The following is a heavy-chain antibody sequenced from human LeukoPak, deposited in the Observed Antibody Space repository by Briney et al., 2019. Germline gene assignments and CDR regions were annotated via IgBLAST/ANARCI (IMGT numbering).Heavy chain of an antibody. CDR3: ARNRASYYYYGMDV. D-gene: IGHD2/OR15-2a*01. CDR2: IIPIFGTA. J-gene: IGHJ6*02. Sequence: SVKVSCKASGYTFTSYGISWVRQAPGQGLEWMGGIIPIFGTANYAQKFQGRVTITTDESTSTAYMELSSLRSEDTAVYYCARNRASYYYYGMDVWGQGTTVTVSS. V-gene: IGHV1-69*05. CDR1: GYTFTSYG.